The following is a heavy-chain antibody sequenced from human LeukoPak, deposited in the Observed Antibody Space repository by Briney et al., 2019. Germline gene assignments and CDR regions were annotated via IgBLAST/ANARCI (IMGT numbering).Heavy chain of an antibody. V-gene: IGHV3-9*01. CDR1: GFTFDDYA. CDR2: ISWNSGSI. CDR3: AKVGRSSRGYFDY. Sequence: GRSLRLSCAASGFTFDDYAMHWVRQAPGKGLGWVSGISWNSGSIGYADSVKGRFTISRDNAKNSLYLQMNSLRAEDTALYYCAKVGRSSRGYFDYWGQGTLVTVSS. J-gene: IGHJ4*02. D-gene: IGHD6-13*01.